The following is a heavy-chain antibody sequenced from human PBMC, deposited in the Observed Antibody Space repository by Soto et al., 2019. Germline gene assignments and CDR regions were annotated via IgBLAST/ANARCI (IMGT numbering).Heavy chain of an antibody. Sequence: ASVKVSCKASGYTFTGYYMHWVRQAPGQGLEWMGWINPNSGSTNYAQKFQGRVTMTRDTSISTAYMELSRLRSDDTAVYYCARDPNIVLMVYALWFDPWGQGTLVTVSS. CDR3: ARDPNIVLMVYALWFDP. J-gene: IGHJ5*02. CDR2: INPNSGST. V-gene: IGHV1-2*02. CDR1: GYTFTGYY. D-gene: IGHD2-8*01.